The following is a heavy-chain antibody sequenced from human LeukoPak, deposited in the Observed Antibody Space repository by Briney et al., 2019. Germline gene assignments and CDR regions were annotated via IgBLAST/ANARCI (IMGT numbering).Heavy chain of an antibody. CDR2: IYHSGST. D-gene: IGHD2-2*01. V-gene: IGHV4-4*02. J-gene: IGHJ5*02. CDR3: ARGPLDCSSTSCYAGEGDWFDP. Sequence: SETLSLTCAVSGGSISSSNWWSWVRQPPGKGLEWIGEIYHSGSTNYNPSLKSRVTISVDKSKNQFSLKLSSVTAADTAVYYCARGPLDCSSTSCYAGEGDWFDPWGQGTLVTVSS. CDR1: GGSISSSNW.